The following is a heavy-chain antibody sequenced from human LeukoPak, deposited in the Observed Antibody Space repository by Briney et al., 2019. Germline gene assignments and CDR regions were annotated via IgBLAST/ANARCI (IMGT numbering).Heavy chain of an antibody. CDR2: INPNSGGT. Sequence: ASVKVSCKASGYTFTGFYMHWVRQAPGQGLEWMGWINPNSGGTNYAQKFQGRVTMTRDTSVSTAYMELSSLRSDDKRVYYCARRIVVLGVIPLPDAFDIWGQGTMVTVSS. CDR3: ARRIVVLGVIPLPDAFDI. J-gene: IGHJ3*02. CDR1: GYTFTGFY. V-gene: IGHV1-2*02. D-gene: IGHD3-10*01.